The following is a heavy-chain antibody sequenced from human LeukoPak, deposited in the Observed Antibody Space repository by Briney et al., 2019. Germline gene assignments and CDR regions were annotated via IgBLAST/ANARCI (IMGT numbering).Heavy chain of an antibody. CDR2: IYSGGST. CDR1: GFTVSSNY. J-gene: IGHJ3*02. Sequence: GGSLRLSCAASGFTVSSNYMSWLRQAPGKGLERVTVIYSGGSTYYADSVKGRFTISRDNSKNTLYLQMNSLRAEDTAVYYCARAYHNYYDSSGYYPSFDIWSQGTMVTVSS. CDR3: ARAYHNYYDSSGYYPSFDI. V-gene: IGHV3-53*01. D-gene: IGHD3-22*01.